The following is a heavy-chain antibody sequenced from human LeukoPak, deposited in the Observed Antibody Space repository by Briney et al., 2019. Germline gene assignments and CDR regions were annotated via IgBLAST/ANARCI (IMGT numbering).Heavy chain of an antibody. V-gene: IGHV3-21*01. CDR1: GFTFSSYH. CDR3: ARRATTERGHSYGLDF. CDR2: IGSSGSCI. Sequence: GGSLRLSCAASGFTFSSYHMNWVRQAPGKGLEWVSSIGSSGSCIYYADSLTGRFTISRDNAKNSLYLQMNSLRAEDTAMYYCARRATTERGHSYGLDFWGQGTLVTVSS. D-gene: IGHD5-18*01. J-gene: IGHJ4*02.